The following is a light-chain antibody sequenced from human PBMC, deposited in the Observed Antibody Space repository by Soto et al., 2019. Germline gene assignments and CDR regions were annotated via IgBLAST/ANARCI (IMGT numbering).Light chain of an antibody. V-gene: IGLV2-8*01. J-gene: IGLJ2*01. CDR2: EVN. Sequence: SALTQPPSASGSPGQSVTISCTGSSSDVGSYNFVCWYQQHPGKAPKLIIYEVNKRSSGVPDRFSGSKSGSTASLTVSGLQAEDEADYYCSSYAGSDTLVFGGGTKLTVL. CDR1: SSDVGSYNF. CDR3: SSYAGSDTLV.